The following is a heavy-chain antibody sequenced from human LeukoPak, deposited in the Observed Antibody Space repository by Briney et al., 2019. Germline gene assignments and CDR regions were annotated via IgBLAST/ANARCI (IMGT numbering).Heavy chain of an antibody. CDR3: ARGGVVATIVYYFDY. CDR2: INHSGST. D-gene: IGHD5-12*01. V-gene: IGHV4-34*01. Sequence: SETLSLTCAVYGGSFGGYYWSWIRQPPGKGLEWIGEINHSGSTNYNPSLKSRVTISVDTSKNQFSLKLSSVTAADTAVYYCARGGVVATIVYYFDYWGQGTLVTVSS. CDR1: GGSFGGYY. J-gene: IGHJ4*02.